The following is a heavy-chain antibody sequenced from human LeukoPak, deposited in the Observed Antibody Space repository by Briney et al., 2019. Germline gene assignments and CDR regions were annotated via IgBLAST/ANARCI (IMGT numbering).Heavy chain of an antibody. J-gene: IGHJ3*02. D-gene: IGHD3-22*01. CDR1: GGSISSSSYY. CDR3: ARMIGDDAFDI. CDR2: IYYSGTT. V-gene: IGHV4-39*01. Sequence: SETLSLTCTVSGGSISSSSYYWGWIRQPPGKGLEWIGTIYYSGTTYYNPSLKSRVTISVDTSRNQFSLKLSSVTATDTAVYYCARMIGDDAFDIWGQGTMVTVSS.